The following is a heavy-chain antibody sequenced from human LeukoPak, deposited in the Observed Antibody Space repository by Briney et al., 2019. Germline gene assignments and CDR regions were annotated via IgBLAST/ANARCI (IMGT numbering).Heavy chain of an antibody. J-gene: IGHJ6*03. V-gene: IGHV4-38-2*02. CDR2: VYQSGNA. CDR3: ARSSGFEPRNYFYYYMDV. D-gene: IGHD6-19*01. Sequence: SETLSLTCTVSGYSITSAYYWGWIRQPPGKGLEWIGSVYQSGNAYYNPSLKSRVSISIDTSKNQFSLRLNSVTAADTAIYYCARSSGFEPRNYFYYYMDVWGRGTSVTISS. CDR1: GYSITSAYY.